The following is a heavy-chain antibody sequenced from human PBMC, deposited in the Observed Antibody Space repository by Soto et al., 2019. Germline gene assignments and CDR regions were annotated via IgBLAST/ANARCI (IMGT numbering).Heavy chain of an antibody. CDR1: GFTFSSYS. J-gene: IGHJ3*02. Sequence: GGSLRLSCAASGFTFSSYSMNWVRQAPGKGLEWVSYISSSSSTIYYADSVKGRFTISRDNAKNSLYLQMNSLRDEDTAVYYCARGVTRIVVVPGAFESWGRGTMGTVSS. CDR2: ISSSSSTI. D-gene: IGHD3-22*01. CDR3: ARGVTRIVVVPGAFES. V-gene: IGHV3-48*02.